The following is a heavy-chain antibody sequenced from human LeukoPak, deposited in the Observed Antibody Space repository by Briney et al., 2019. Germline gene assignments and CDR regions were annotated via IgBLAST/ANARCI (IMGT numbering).Heavy chain of an antibody. CDR1: GFTFSSYA. D-gene: IGHD2-8*01. Sequence: PGGSLILSCAGSGFTFSSYAMSWVRQAPGKGLEWVSAISDTGATTYDADSVKGRFTISRDNSRSTLYLQMNSLRAEDTALYYCAKDTSIGRYCSNGVCSPLDYWGQGTLVTVSS. J-gene: IGHJ4*02. V-gene: IGHV3-23*01. CDR3: AKDTSIGRYCSNGVCSPLDY. CDR2: ISDTGATT.